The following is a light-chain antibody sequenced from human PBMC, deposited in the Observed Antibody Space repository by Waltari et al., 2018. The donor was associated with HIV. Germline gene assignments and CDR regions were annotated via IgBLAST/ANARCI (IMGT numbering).Light chain of an antibody. CDR1: SSDVGAYHS. J-gene: IGLJ2*01. CDR2: DVS. Sequence: QSALTQPASVSGSPGQSITISCTGTSSDVGAYHSVSWYQHHPGKAPKLVIFDVSERPTGISNRFSGSKSGNAASLTISGLQAEDEADFYCTSYINNGALVFGGGTKLTVL. CDR3: TSYINNGALV. V-gene: IGLV2-14*03.